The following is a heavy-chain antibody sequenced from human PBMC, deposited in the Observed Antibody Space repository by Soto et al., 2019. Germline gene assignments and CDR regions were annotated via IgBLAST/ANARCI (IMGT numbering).Heavy chain of an antibody. CDR3: VRALGDRDGDDH. CDR2: LNGDGSII. D-gene: IGHD2-21*01. J-gene: IGHJ4*02. CDR1: GFPFSSYW. V-gene: IGHV3-74*01. Sequence: GGSLRLSCAASGFPFSSYWMHWVRQAPGKGLVWVSRLNGDGSIINYADSVKGRFTISRDNAKNTLYVQMNSLRAEDTAVYYCVRALGDRDGDDHWGQGTLVTVSS.